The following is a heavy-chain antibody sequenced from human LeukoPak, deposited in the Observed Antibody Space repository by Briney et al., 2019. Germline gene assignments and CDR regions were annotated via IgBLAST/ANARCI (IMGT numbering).Heavy chain of an antibody. J-gene: IGHJ4*02. CDR2: LSGSGSTT. Sequence: GGSLRLSCAASGFTFSDYYMSWIRQAPGKGLEWVSALSGSGSTTYYADSVKGRFTISRDNSKNTLFLEMNSLRVEDTAVYYCAKAGYSSSWPLDYWGQGTLVTVSS. D-gene: IGHD6-13*01. CDR3: AKAGYSSSWPLDY. V-gene: IGHV3-23*01. CDR1: GFTFSDYY.